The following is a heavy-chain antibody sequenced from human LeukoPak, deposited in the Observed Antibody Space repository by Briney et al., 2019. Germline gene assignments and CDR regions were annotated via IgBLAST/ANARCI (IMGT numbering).Heavy chain of an antibody. V-gene: IGHV3-7*01. J-gene: IGHJ4*02. CDR1: GFSFSAYW. CDR3: ARFGYVAAVDV. Sequence: GGSLRLSCAASGFSFSAYWMTWVREAPGTGLEWVANINPAGSETYYVDPVKGRFSISRDNAKNLVYLQMNSLRAEDTAVYHCARFGYVAAVDVWGQGTPVTVSS. CDR2: INPAGSET. D-gene: IGHD2-15*01.